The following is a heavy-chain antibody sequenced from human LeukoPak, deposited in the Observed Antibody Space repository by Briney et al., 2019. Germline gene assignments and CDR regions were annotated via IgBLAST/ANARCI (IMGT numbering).Heavy chain of an antibody. CDR1: GYTFTGYY. Sequence: GASVTLSFKASGYTFTGYYMDWVRQAPGQGLEWMGRINPNSGGTNFAQKFQGRVTMTRDTSISTAYMELTSLTSDDTAVYYCARDLTVYSGSYGYWGQGTLVAVSS. D-gene: IGHD1-26*01. J-gene: IGHJ4*02. CDR2: INPNSGGT. V-gene: IGHV1-2*02. CDR3: ARDLTVYSGSYGY.